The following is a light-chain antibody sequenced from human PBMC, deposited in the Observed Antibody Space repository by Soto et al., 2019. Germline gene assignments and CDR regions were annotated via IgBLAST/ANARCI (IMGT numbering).Light chain of an antibody. CDR1: QSVSSN. CDR3: QQYNNWGT. J-gene: IGKJ1*01. Sequence: EIVMTQSPATLSVSPGERATLACRASQSVSSNLAWYQQKSGQAPRRLIYGASTSATGIPARFSGSGSGTEFTLTISRLQSEDFAVYYCQQYNNWGTFGQGTKVESK. V-gene: IGKV3-15*01. CDR2: GAS.